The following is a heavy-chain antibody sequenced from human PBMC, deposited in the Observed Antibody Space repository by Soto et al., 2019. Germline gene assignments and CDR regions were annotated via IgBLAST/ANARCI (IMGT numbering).Heavy chain of an antibody. D-gene: IGHD3-22*01. V-gene: IGHV3-21*01. Sequence: PGGSLRLSCAASGFTFSSYSMNWVRQAPGKGLEWVSSISSSSSYIYYADSVKGRFTISRDNAKNSLYLQMNSLRAEDTAIYYCARGNPTYYYGSSGFYSAFDSWGQGALVTVSS. CDR3: ARGNPTYYYGSSGFYSAFDS. J-gene: IGHJ4*02. CDR2: ISSSSSYI. CDR1: GFTFSSYS.